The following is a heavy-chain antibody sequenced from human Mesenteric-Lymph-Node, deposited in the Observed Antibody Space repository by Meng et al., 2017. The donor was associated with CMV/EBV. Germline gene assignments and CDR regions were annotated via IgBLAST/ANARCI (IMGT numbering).Heavy chain of an antibody. Sequence: GYLWSSNWWRGVRQPPGMGVEWIAKIYHSRRTNYNPSLKSRVTISVDKSKNQFSLKLSSVTAADTAVYYCATVLGYYGSGSSLLDYWGQGTLVTVSS. CDR1: GYLWSSNW. CDR2: IYHSRRT. J-gene: IGHJ4*02. CDR3: ATVLGYYGSGSSLLDY. V-gene: IGHV4-4*02. D-gene: IGHD3-10*01.